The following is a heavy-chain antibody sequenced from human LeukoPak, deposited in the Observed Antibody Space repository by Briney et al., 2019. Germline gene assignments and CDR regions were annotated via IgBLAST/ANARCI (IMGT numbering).Heavy chain of an antibody. J-gene: IGHJ4*02. V-gene: IGHV3-30*18. CDR3: AKGGHYYDSSGYFDY. CDR2: ISYDGSNK. D-gene: IGHD3-22*01. CDR1: GFTFSSYG. Sequence: GGSLRLSCAASGFTFSSYGMYWVRQAPGKGLEWVAVISYDGSNKYYADSVKGRFTISRDNSKNTLYLQMNSLRAEDTAVYYCAKGGHYYDSSGYFDYWGQGTLVTVSS.